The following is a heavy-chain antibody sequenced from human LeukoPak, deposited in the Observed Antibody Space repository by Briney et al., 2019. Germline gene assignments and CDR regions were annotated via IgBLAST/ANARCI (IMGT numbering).Heavy chain of an antibody. CDR1: GFTFSIYT. CDR3: AKGARAAAGTLVGY. CDR2: ITSSSSSM. V-gene: IGHV3-21*01. D-gene: IGHD6-13*01. J-gene: IGHJ4*02. Sequence: PGGSLRLSCVASGFTFSIYTMSWVRQAPGKGLEWVSSITSSSSSMYSADSVKGRFTISRDNSKNTLYLQMNSLRAEDTAVYYCAKGARAAAGTLVGYWGQGTLVTVSS.